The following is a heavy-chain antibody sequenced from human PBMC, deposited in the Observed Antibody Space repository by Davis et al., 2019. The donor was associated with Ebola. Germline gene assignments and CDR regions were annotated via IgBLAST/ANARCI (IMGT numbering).Heavy chain of an antibody. J-gene: IGHJ6*02. D-gene: IGHD2-21*01. CDR2: IKQDGSET. CDR3: ARDLYGGDYHYYYGMDV. V-gene: IGHV3-7*01. Sequence: GESLKISCVASGFTFRSYWMSWVRQAPGKGLEWVADIKQDGSETYYVESVEGRFTISRDNTKNSLYLQMNSLRVEDTAVYYCARDLYGGDYHYYYGMDVWGQGTTVTVSS. CDR1: GFTFRSYW.